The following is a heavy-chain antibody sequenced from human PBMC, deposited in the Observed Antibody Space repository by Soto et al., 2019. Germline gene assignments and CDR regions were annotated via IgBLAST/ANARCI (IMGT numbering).Heavy chain of an antibody. Sequence: QLQLQESGPGLVKPSETLSLTCTVSGGSISSSSYYWGWIRQPPGKGLEWIGSIYYSGSTYYNPSLKSRVTISVDTSKNQFSLKLSSVTAADTAVYYCARHPRVELLWFDPWGQGTLVTVSS. CDR3: ARHPRVELLWFDP. CDR1: GGSISSSSYY. D-gene: IGHD1-7*01. V-gene: IGHV4-39*01. CDR2: IYYSGST. J-gene: IGHJ5*02.